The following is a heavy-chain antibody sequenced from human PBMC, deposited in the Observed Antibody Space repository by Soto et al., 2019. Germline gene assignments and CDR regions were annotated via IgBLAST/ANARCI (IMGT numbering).Heavy chain of an antibody. V-gene: IGHV4-4*07. CDR1: GDSFSGYY. D-gene: IGHD6-13*01. CDR2: VYTSGAT. Sequence: QVQLQESGPGLLRPSDTLSLSCTVSGDSFSGYYWSWIRQPAGKGLEWIGRVYTSGATDYNPSLRSGVAGFVDPSRTLSAGRAGFVTGAAAAVYYGGREAAETVGGGYGCAPGGRGTLFTAPS. J-gene: IGHJ4*02. CDR3: GREAAETVGGGYGCAP.